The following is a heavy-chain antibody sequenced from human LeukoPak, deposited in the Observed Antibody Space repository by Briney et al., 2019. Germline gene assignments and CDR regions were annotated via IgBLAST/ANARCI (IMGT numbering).Heavy chain of an antibody. J-gene: IGHJ4*02. V-gene: IGHV3-21*01. CDR1: GFTFSSYS. D-gene: IGHD5-18*01. Sequence: PGGSLRLSCAASGFTFSSYSMNWVRQAPGRGLEWVSSISSSSSYIYYADSVKGRFTISRDNAKNSLYLQMNSLRAEDTAVYYCARDKGIQLWSNWGQGTLVTVSS. CDR2: ISSSSSYI. CDR3: ARDKGIQLWSN.